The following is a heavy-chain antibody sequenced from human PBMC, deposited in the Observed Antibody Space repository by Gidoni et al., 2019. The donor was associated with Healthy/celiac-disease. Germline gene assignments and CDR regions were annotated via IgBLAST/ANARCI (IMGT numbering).Heavy chain of an antibody. D-gene: IGHD3-10*01. CDR2: ISYDGSNK. CDR3: AKAMVRGGVDY. Sequence: QVQLVESGGGVVQPGRSLRLSWAASGFTFSSYGMHWVRQAPGKGLEWVAVISYDGSNKYYADSVKGRFTISRDNSKNTLYLQMNSLRAEDTAVYYCAKAMVRGGVDYWGQGTLVTVSS. CDR1: GFTFSSYG. J-gene: IGHJ4*02. V-gene: IGHV3-30*18.